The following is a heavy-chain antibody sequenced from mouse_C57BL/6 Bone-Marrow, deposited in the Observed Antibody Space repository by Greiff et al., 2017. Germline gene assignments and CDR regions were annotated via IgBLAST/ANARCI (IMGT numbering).Heavy chain of an antibody. V-gene: IGHV14-1*01. D-gene: IGHD1-1*01. CDR1: GFNIKDYY. J-gene: IGHJ1*03. Sequence: EVQLQQSGAELVRPGASVKLSCTASGFNIKDYYMHWVKQRPDQGLEWIGRIDPEDGDTEYAPKFQGKATMTADTSSNTAYLQLSSLTSEDTAVYYCTTNYGSSDWYFDVWGTGTTVTVSS. CDR3: TTNYGSSDWYFDV. CDR2: IDPEDGDT.